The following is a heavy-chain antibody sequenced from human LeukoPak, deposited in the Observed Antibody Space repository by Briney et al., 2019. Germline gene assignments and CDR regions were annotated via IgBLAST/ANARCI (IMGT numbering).Heavy chain of an antibody. CDR2: IWYDGSNK. CDR1: GFTFSSYG. V-gene: IGHV3-33*06. Sequence: GGSLRLSCAASGFTFSSYGMHWVRQAPGKGLEWVAVIWYDGSNKYYADSVKGRFTISRDNSKNTLYLQMNSLRAEDTAVYYCAKAFHDFWSAIPQHAFDIWGQGTMVTVSS. J-gene: IGHJ3*02. CDR3: AKAFHDFWSAIPQHAFDI. D-gene: IGHD3-3*01.